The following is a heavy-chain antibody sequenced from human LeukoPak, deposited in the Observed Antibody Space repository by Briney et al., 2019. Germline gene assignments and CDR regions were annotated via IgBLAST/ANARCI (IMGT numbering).Heavy chain of an antibody. J-gene: IGHJ4*02. CDR3: ARDGYGSGSYIVPLDY. V-gene: IGHV3-48*03. CDR1: GFTFSDYE. D-gene: IGHD3-10*01. CDR2: ISSSASII. Sequence: GGSLRLSCAASGFTFSDYEMNWVRQAPGKGLEWVSYISSSASIIYYSDSVKGRFTISRDNAKNSLYLQMNSLRAEDTAVYYCARDGYGSGSYIVPLDYWGQGTLVTVSS.